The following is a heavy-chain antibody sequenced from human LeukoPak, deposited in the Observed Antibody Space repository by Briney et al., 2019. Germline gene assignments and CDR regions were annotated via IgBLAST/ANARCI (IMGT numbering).Heavy chain of an antibody. J-gene: IGHJ6*02. V-gene: IGHV3-74*01. Sequence: GGSLRLSCAASGFTFSSYWMHWVRQAPGKGLVWVSRINSDGSSTSYADSVKGRFTISRDNAKNTLYLQMNSLRAEDTAVYYCASYCSSTSCSDGMDVWGQGTTVTVSS. CDR3: ASYCSSTSCSDGMDV. D-gene: IGHD2-2*01. CDR1: GFTFSSYW. CDR2: INSDGSST.